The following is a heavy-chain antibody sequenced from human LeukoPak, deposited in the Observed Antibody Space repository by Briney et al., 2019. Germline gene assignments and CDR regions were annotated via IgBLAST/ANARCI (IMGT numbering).Heavy chain of an antibody. CDR2: IYYSGST. V-gene: IGHV4-31*03. CDR1: GGSISSGGYY. Sequence: PSETLSLTCTVSGGSISSGGYYWSWIRQHPGKGLEWIGYIYYSGSTYYNPSLKSRVTISVDTSKNQFSLKLSSVTAADTAVYYCARGLYSSSWYGSGYFDYWGQGTLVTVSS. CDR3: ARGLYSSSWYGSGYFDY. J-gene: IGHJ4*02. D-gene: IGHD6-13*01.